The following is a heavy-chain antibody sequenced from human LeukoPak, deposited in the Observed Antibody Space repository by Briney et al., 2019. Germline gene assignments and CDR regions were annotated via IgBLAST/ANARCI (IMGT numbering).Heavy chain of an antibody. Sequence: SETLYLTCAVYGGSFSGYYWSWIRQPPGKRLEWIGEINHSGSTNYNPSLKSRVTISVGTSKNQFSLKLSSVTAADTAVYYCARGIAAAAPDDYGMDVWGQGTTVTVSS. CDR1: GGSFSGYY. CDR3: ARGIAAAAPDDYGMDV. V-gene: IGHV4-34*01. J-gene: IGHJ6*02. CDR2: INHSGST. D-gene: IGHD6-13*01.